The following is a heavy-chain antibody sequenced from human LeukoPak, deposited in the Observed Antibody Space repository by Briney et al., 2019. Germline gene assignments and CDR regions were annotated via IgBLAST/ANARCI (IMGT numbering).Heavy chain of an antibody. Sequence: TGGSLRLSCAASGFTFSSYSMSWVRQAPGKGLEGVSYISTSGAIYYADAVTGRFPISRDNSKNTLYLQMNSLRAEDTAVYYCASPSLSYGSGSYRSSYYYYGMDVWGQGTTVTVSS. D-gene: IGHD3-10*01. V-gene: IGHV3-48*01. CDR2: ISTSGAI. J-gene: IGHJ6*02. CDR3: ASPSLSYGSGSYRSSYYYYGMDV. CDR1: GFTFSSYS.